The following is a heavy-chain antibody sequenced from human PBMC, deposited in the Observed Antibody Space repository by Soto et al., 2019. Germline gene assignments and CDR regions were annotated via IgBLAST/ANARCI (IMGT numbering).Heavy chain of an antibody. J-gene: IGHJ6*02. CDR2: IVVGSGNT. Sequence: SVKVSCKASGFTFTSSAMQWVRQARGQRLEWIGWIVVGSGNTNYAQKFQERVTITRDMSTSTAYMELSSLRSEDTAVYYCAAEPLGFRSYYGMDVWGQGTTVTVSS. V-gene: IGHV1-58*02. CDR1: GFTFTSSA. D-gene: IGHD3-10*01. CDR3: AAEPLGFRSYYGMDV.